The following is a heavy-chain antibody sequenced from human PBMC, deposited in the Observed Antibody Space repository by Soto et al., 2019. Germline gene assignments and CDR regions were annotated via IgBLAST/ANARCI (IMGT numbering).Heavy chain of an antibody. CDR2: IIPILGTA. CDR1: GGTLSRYT. CDR3: ARQAREVAERKYHFDY. V-gene: IGHV1-69*01. D-gene: IGHD2-15*01. Sequence: QVQLVQSGAEVKKPGSSVKVSCKASGGTLSRYTISWVRQAPGQGLEWMGGIIPILGTANYAQQFQGRVTITADESTSVAYMELSSLGSEDTAVYYCARQAREVAERKYHFDYWGQGTLVTVSS. J-gene: IGHJ4*02.